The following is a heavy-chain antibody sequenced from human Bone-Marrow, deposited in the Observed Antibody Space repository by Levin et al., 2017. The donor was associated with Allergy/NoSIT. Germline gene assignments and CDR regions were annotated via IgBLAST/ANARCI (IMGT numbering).Heavy chain of an antibody. J-gene: IGHJ4*02. CDR2: INPDNGCT. CDR1: GYTFTDYY. D-gene: IGHD5-12*01. Sequence: VASVKVSCRASGYTFTDYYIQWVRQAPGQGFEWIGRINPDNGCTTYAQKFQGRVTMTRDTSINVVYMELSSLRSDDTAVYFCARDLVGYTPFDFWGQGTLVTVSS. V-gene: IGHV1-2*06. CDR3: ARDLVGYTPFDF.